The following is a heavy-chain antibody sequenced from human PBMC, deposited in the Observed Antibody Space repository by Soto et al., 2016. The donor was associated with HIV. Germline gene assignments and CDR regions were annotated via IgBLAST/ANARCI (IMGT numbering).Heavy chain of an antibody. J-gene: IGHJ4*02. Sequence: QVQLVQSGAEVKKPGASVKVSCKTSGYTFTDYYIHWVRQAPGQGLEWMGWINLNSGGTNYAQKFQGRVTMTRDTSISAAYMELRSLRSDDTAVYYCARDLGANLGAAAGPVGRFDYVGPGNAGHRLL. CDR1: GYTFTDYY. V-gene: IGHV1-2*02. D-gene: IGHD6-13*01. CDR2: INLNSGGT. CDR3: ARDLGANLGAAAGPVGRFDY.